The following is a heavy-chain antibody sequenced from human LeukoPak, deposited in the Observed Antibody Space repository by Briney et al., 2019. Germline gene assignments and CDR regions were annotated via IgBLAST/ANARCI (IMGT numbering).Heavy chain of an antibody. CDR1: GYTFTSYD. Sequence: ASVKVSCKASGYTFTSYDINWVRQATGQGLEWMGWMNPNSGNTGYAQKFQGRVTITRNTSISTAYMELSSLRSEDTAVYYCARATVLRYFDWLLGGYYFDYWGQGTLVTVSS. D-gene: IGHD3-9*01. V-gene: IGHV1-8*03. J-gene: IGHJ4*02. CDR3: ARATVLRYFDWLLGGYYFDY. CDR2: MNPNSGNT.